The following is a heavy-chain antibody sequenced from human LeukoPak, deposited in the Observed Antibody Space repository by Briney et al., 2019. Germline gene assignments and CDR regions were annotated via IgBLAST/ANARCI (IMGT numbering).Heavy chain of an antibody. J-gene: IGHJ4*02. V-gene: IGHV1-46*01. CDR2: INPSGGST. D-gene: IGHD5-18*01. Sequence: ASVKVSCKASVYTFTSYYMHWVRQAPGQGVEWMGIINPSGGSTSYAQKFQGRVTLTRDTSTSTVYMELSSLRSEDTAVYYCARDRYSYRAYDYWGQGTLVTVSS. CDR3: ARDRYSYRAYDY. CDR1: VYTFTSYY.